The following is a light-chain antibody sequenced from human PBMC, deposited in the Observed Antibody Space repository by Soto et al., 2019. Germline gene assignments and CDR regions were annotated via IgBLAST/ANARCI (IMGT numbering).Light chain of an antibody. Sequence: QSVLTQPPSVSAAPRQRVTFSCTGSSSNFGAGYDVHWYQQLPGTAPKLLIYGNNNRPSGVPDRFSGSKSGTSASLAITGLQAEDEADYYCQSYDSILSGVVFGGGTKLTVL. J-gene: IGLJ2*01. CDR2: GNN. V-gene: IGLV1-40*01. CDR1: SSNFGAGYD. CDR3: QSYDSILSGVV.